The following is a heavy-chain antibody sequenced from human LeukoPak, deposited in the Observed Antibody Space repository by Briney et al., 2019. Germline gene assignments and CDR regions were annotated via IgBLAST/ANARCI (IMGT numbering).Heavy chain of an antibody. J-gene: IGHJ3*02. V-gene: IGHV3-48*02. CDR3: AREGLSVVTADPDAFDI. D-gene: IGHD2-21*02. CDR1: GFTFSSYS. Sequence: PGGSLRLSCAASGFTFSSYSMNWVRQAPGKGLEGVSYISSSSSTIYYAVSVKGRFTISRDNAKNSLYLQMNSLRDEDTAVYYCAREGLSVVTADPDAFDIWGQGTMVTVSS. CDR2: ISSSSSTI.